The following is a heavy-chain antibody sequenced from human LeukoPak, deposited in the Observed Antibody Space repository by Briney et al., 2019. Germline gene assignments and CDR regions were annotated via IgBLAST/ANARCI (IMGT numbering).Heavy chain of an antibody. D-gene: IGHD4-17*01. V-gene: IGHV4-59*01. Sequence: SETLSLTCTVSGGSISNYYWCWIRQPPGKGLEWIGYIYNSGHTNYNPSLKSRVTISEDTSKNQLSLKLSSVTAADTAVYCCARAAVTTSRYFQHWGQGTLVTVSS. CDR2: IYNSGHT. J-gene: IGHJ1*01. CDR1: GGSISNYY. CDR3: ARAAVTTSRYFQH.